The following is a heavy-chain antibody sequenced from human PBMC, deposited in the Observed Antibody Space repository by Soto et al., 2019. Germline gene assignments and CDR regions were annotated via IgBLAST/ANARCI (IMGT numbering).Heavy chain of an antibody. CDR3: GSWGVEMATIHFDY. D-gene: IGHD3-16*01. CDR2: IIPIFGTA. V-gene: IGHV1-69*01. J-gene: IGHJ4*02. Sequence: QVQLVQSGAEVKKPGSSVKVSCKASGGTFRSYAISWVRQAPGQGLEWMGGIIPIFGTANYAQKFQGRVTITADESTSTDYMELRSLRSEDKAVYYCGSWGVEMATIHFDYWGQGTLVTVSS. CDR1: GGTFRSYA.